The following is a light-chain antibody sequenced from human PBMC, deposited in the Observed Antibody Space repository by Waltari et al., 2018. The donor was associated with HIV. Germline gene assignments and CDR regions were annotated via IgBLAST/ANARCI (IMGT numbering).Light chain of an antibody. CDR1: TTNLGAYKF. CDR3: CSYAGDYVWV. CDR2: DVT. J-gene: IGLJ2*01. V-gene: IGLV2-11*01. Sequence: QSALTQPRSVSGSPGQSVTISCTGSTTNLGAYKFVSWYQHHPGKVPNLLLYDVTTRPSGVPDRFSGSKSGNSASLTISGLQAGDEAHYFCCSYAGDYVWVFGGGTKLTVL.